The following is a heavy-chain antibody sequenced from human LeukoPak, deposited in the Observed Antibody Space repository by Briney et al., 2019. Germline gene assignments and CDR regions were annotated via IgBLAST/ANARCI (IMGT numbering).Heavy chain of an antibody. CDR1: GGTFSIYA. J-gene: IGHJ4*02. CDR2: IIPILGIA. V-gene: IGHV1-69*04. CDR3: ASLYYYDSSGSYIPSDY. D-gene: IGHD3-22*01. Sequence: SVKVSCKASGGTFSIYAISWVRQAPGQGLEWMGRIIPILGIANYAQKFQGRVTITADKSTSTAYMELSSLRSEDTAVYYCASLYYYDSSGSYIPSDYWGQGTLVTVSS.